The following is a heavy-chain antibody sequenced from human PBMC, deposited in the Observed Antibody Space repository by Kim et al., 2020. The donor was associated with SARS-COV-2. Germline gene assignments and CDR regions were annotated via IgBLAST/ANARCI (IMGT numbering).Heavy chain of an antibody. CDR2: IYYTGTT. D-gene: IGHD1-1*01. J-gene: IGHJ6*02. CDR1: GASISTYY. CDR3: ARDRRMWNDASYGMDG. Sequence: SETLSLTCTVSGASISTYYWSWIRQSPNKGLEWIGYIYYTGTTNYNPSLKSRVIISIDKAKNQFSLDLKSVTCADTAVYYCARDRRMWNDASYGMDGWGQGSTVSVSS. V-gene: IGHV4-59*13.